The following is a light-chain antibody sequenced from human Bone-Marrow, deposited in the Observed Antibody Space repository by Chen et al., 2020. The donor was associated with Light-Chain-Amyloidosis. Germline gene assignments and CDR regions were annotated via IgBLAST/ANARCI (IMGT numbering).Light chain of an antibody. CDR3: MQALQTPIT. V-gene: IGKV2-28*01. Sequence: DIVMTQSPLSLPVTPGEPASISCRSSQSLLHFNGYNYLDWYLQKPGQSPQVLIYLGSNRASGVPDRFSGSGSGPDFTLKISSVEAEDVGVYYCMQALQTPITFGQGTRLEIK. CDR2: LGS. CDR1: QSLLHFNGYNY. J-gene: IGKJ5*01.